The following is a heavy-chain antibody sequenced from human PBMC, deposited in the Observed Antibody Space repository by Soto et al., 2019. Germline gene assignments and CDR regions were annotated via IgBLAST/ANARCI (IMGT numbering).Heavy chain of an antibody. V-gene: IGHV4-59*01. CDR2: IYYSGST. Sequence: SETLSLTCTVSGGSISSYYWSWIRQPPGKGLEWIGYIYYSGSTNYNPSLKSRVTISVDTSKNQFSLKLSSVTAADTAVYYCARIDYGDHYFDYWGQGXLVTVYS. CDR1: GGSISSYY. J-gene: IGHJ4*02. CDR3: ARIDYGDHYFDY. D-gene: IGHD4-17*01.